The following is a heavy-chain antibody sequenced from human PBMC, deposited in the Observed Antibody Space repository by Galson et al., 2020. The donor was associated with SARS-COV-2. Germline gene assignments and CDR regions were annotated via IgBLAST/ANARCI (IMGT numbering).Heavy chain of an antibody. CDR3: ARPNWNDGGWFDP. CDR2: IYYSGST. V-gene: IGHV4-39*01. Sequence: SETLSLTCTVSGGSISSSSYYWGWIRQPPGKGLEWIGSIYYSGSTYYNPSLKSRVTISVDTSKNQFSLKLSSVTAADTAVYYCARPNWNDGGWFDPWGQGTLVTVSS. D-gene: IGHD1-1*01. J-gene: IGHJ5*02. CDR1: GGSISSSSYY.